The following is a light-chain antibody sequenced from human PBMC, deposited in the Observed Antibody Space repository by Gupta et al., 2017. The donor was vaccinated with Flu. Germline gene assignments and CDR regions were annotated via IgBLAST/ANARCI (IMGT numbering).Light chain of an antibody. CDR2: EVS. J-gene: IGLJ2*01. Sequence: QSALTQPASVSGSPGQSITISCPGTSSDVGGYNYVSWYQQLPGKAPKLMIYEVSNRPSGVSNRFSGSKSGNTASLTISGLQAEDEADYYCSSYTSSSTLVFGGGTKLTVL. CDR3: SSYTSSSTLV. CDR1: SSDVGGYNY. V-gene: IGLV2-14*01.